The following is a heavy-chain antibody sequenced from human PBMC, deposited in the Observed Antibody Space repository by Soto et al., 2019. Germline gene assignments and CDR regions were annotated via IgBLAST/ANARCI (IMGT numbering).Heavy chain of an antibody. CDR3: ARSQGSSTSLEIYYYYYYGMDV. CDR2: SIPISDTT. V-gene: IGHV1-69*01. Sequence: QVQLVQSGAEVKKPGSSVKVSCKASGGTFSSYAISWVRQAPGQGLEWMGGSIPISDTTNYAQKFQGRVTITADESTSTAYMELSSLRSEDTAVYYWARSQGSSTSLEIYYYYYYGMDVWGQGTTVTVSS. CDR1: GGTFSSYA. J-gene: IGHJ6*02. D-gene: IGHD2-2*01.